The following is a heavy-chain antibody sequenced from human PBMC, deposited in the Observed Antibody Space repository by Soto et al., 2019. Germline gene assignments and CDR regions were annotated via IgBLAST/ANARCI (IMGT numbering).Heavy chain of an antibody. J-gene: IGHJ4*02. Sequence: EVQLLESGGGLVQPGGSLRLSCAASGYPFSRSAMNWVRQAPGKGLEWVSTISHSDHSTYYADSVKGRFTVSRDNSENTLYLQMNSLRAEDTAIYYCAKRGGDSGWGDFDSWGQGTLVTVSS. CDR1: GYPFSRSA. CDR3: AKRGGDSGWGDFDS. V-gene: IGHV3-23*01. D-gene: IGHD6-19*01. CDR2: ISHSDHST.